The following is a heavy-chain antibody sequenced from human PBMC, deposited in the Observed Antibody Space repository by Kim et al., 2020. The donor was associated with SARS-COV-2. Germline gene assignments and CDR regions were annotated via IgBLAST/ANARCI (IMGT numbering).Heavy chain of an antibody. CDR2: VFHSGET. Sequence: SETLSLICSVSGDSISNSNYYWGWIRQPPGKSLEWVASVFHSGETYYSPSLKSRLSTSVDTSKNQFSLRLSSVTAADTAVYCCARHKISVPFDSWGQGTLVTVSS. J-gene: IGHJ4*02. V-gene: IGHV4-39*01. D-gene: IGHD6-19*01. CDR1: GDSISNSNYY. CDR3: ARHKISVPFDS.